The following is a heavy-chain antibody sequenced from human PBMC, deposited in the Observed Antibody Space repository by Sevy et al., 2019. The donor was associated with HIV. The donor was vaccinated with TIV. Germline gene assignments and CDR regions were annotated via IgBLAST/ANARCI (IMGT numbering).Heavy chain of an antibody. Sequence: GGSLRLSCAASGFTFSNSWMSWVRQAPGKGLEWVGRIKGKIYDGTIDYAAPVKGRFSISRDDSKNTLYLQMNSLKTADTAVYYCTTASSSQEDYYNYWGQGTLVTVSS. D-gene: IGHD6-6*01. CDR3: TTASSSQEDYYNY. CDR1: GFTFSNSW. CDR2: IKGKIYDGTI. V-gene: IGHV3-15*01. J-gene: IGHJ4*02.